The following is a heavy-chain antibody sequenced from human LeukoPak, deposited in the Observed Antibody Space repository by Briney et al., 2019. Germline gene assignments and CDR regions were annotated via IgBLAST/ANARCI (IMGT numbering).Heavy chain of an antibody. J-gene: IGHJ4*02. CDR2: INPNSGGT. Sequence: GASVKVSCKASGYTFTGYYLHWVRQAPGQGLEWMGYINPNSGGTNYAQKFQGRVTMTGDTSISTAYIELSGLRSDDTAVYYCARPRGFGSGSAHFDFWGQGTLVTVSS. D-gene: IGHD3-10*01. CDR3: ARPRGFGSGSAHFDF. V-gene: IGHV1-2*02. CDR1: GYTFTGYY.